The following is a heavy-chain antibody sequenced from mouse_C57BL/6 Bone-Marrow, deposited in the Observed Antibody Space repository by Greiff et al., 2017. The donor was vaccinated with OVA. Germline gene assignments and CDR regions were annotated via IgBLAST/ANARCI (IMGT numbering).Heavy chain of an antibody. CDR1: GYTFTSYW. J-gene: IGHJ3*01. CDR2: IYPSDSET. Sequence: QVQLQQPGAELVRPGSSVKLSCKASGYTFTSYWMDWVKQRPGQGLEWIGNIYPSDSETHYNQKFKDKATLTVDKSASRAYMQLRSLTSEDSAVYYCASNDGYCWFAYWGQGTLVTVTA. V-gene: IGHV1-61*01. CDR3: ASNDGYCWFAY. D-gene: IGHD2-3*01.